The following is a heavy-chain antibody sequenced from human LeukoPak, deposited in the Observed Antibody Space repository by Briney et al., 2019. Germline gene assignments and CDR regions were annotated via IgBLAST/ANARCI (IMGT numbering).Heavy chain of an antibody. CDR2: ISGDGGST. Sequence: TGGSLRLSCAASGFTFDDYAMHWVRQAPGKGLEWVSLISGDGGSTYYADSVKGRFTISRDNSKNTLYLQMNSLRTEDTALYYCAEVRAGFDSGGYYRDAFDMWGQGTMVTVSS. CDR3: AEVRAGFDSGGYYRDAFDM. D-gene: IGHD3-22*01. CDR1: GFTFDDYA. J-gene: IGHJ3*02. V-gene: IGHV3-43*02.